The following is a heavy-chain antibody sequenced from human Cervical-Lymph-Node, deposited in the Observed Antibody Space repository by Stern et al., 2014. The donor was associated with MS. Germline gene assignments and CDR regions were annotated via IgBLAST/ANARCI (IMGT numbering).Heavy chain of an antibody. CDR2: IIPIFGTA. J-gene: IGHJ6*02. D-gene: IGHD1-1*01. Sequence: VQLVESGAEVKKPVSSVKVSCKASGGTFSSYAISWVRQAPGQGLEWMGGIIPIFGTANYAQKFQGRVTITADESTSTAYMELSSLRSEDTAVYYCARGETGTTAHYYYGMDVWGQGTTVTVSS. V-gene: IGHV1-69*01. CDR1: GGTFSSYA. CDR3: ARGETGTTAHYYYGMDV.